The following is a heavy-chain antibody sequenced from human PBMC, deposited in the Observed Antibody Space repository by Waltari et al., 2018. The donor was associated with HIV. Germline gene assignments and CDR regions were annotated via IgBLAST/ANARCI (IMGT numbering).Heavy chain of an antibody. CDR1: GGSISSSSYY. CDR2: IYYRGGT. J-gene: IGHJ6*02. CDR3: ARHRIFGVVIMDYYGMDV. V-gene: IGHV4-39*01. D-gene: IGHD3-3*02. Sequence: QLQLQESGPGLVKPSETLSLTCTVSGGSISSSSYYWGWIRQPPGQGLEWIGGIYYRGGTYYNPSLKSRVTISVDTSKNQFSLKLSSVTAADTAVYYCARHRIFGVVIMDYYGMDVWGQGTTVTVSS.